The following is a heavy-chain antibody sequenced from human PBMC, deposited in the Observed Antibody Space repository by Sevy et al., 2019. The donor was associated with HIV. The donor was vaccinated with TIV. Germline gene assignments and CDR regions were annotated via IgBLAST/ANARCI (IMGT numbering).Heavy chain of an antibody. CDR3: ASSRTPKRTDAFDI. CDR1: GFTFSSYW. CDR2: IKQDGSEK. J-gene: IGHJ3*02. V-gene: IGHV3-7*03. D-gene: IGHD6-25*01. Sequence: GGSLRLYCEVSGFTFSSYWMNWVRKDPGKGLEWVKKIKQDGSEKYFVDSVKGRFTISRENAKNSLYLHMNSLRAEYTAVYYCASSRTPKRTDAFDIWGQGTRVTLSS.